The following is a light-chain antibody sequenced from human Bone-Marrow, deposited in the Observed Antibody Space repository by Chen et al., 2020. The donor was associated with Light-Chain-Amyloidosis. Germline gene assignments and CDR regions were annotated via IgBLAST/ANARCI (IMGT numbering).Light chain of an antibody. CDR3: QAWDTSSAP. J-gene: IGLJ2*01. Sequence: SYELTQPPSLSVSPGQTARITCSGEKLGDRYACWYQQKPGQSPVLVIQQDNKRPAGIPERCAGSTSGNIATLTSSGTQTEDESVYYGQAWDTSSAPFGGGTKLTV. CDR2: QDN. CDR1: KLGDRY. V-gene: IGLV3-1*01.